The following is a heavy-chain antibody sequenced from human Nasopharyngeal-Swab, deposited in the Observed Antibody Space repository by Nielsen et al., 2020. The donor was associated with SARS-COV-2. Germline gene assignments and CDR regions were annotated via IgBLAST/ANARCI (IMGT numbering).Heavy chain of an antibody. CDR2: ISGSGRTT. Sequence: GESLKISCAASGFTISSYAMSWVRQAPGKGLEWVSTISGSGRTTYYADSVKGRFTISRDISKNTLYLQMNSLRAEDTAVYYCAKGRTDSSSWGQGTLVTVSS. J-gene: IGHJ4*02. D-gene: IGHD6-13*01. CDR3: AKGRTDSSS. CDR1: GFTISSYA. V-gene: IGHV3-23*01.